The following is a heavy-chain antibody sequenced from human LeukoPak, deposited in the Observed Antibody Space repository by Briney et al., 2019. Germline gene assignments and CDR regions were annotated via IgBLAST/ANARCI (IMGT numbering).Heavy chain of an antibody. Sequence: PGGSLRLSCAASGFTFSSYAMPWVRQAPGKGLEWVAVISYDGSNKYYADSVKGRFTISRDNSKNTLYLQMNSLRAEDTAVYYCARDDPGASSGDDYWGQGTLVTVSS. CDR1: GFTFSSYA. J-gene: IGHJ4*02. CDR3: ARDDPGASSGDDY. CDR2: ISYDGSNK. V-gene: IGHV3-30-3*01. D-gene: IGHD3-22*01.